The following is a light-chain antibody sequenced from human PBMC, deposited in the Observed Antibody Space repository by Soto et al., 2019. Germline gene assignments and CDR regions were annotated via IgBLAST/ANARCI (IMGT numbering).Light chain of an antibody. V-gene: IGLV8-61*01. CDR3: VLYMGRGISV. CDR1: SGSVSSNHF. CDR2: STT. Sequence: QAVVTQEPSFSVSPGETVTVTCGLNSGSVSSNHFPSWYQQTPGQAPRTLIYSTTNRSSGVPDRISGSIVGNKAALTITEAKADDECDYYCVLYMGRGISVFGGGTKLTVL. J-gene: IGLJ3*02.